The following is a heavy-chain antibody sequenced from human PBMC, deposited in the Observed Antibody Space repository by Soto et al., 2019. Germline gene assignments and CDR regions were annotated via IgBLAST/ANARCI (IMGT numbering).Heavy chain of an antibody. Sequence: QVQLVQSGAEVKKPGSSVKVSCKASGGTFSSYTISWVRQAPGQGLEWMGRIIPILGIANYAQKFQGRVTITADKYTSTAYMELSSLRSEDTAVDYCARVSYNYYYYMDVWGKGTTVTVSS. CDR3: ARVSYNYYYYMDV. CDR1: GGTFSSYT. J-gene: IGHJ6*03. CDR2: IIPILGIA. D-gene: IGHD3-10*01. V-gene: IGHV1-69*02.